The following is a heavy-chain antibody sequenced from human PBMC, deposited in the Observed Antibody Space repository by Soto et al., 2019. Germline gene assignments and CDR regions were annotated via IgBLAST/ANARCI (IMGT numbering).Heavy chain of an antibody. CDR2: IIPIFGTA. CDR3: ASLGYYYDSSGNVN. Sequence: SVKVSCKASGGTFSSYAISWVRQAPGQGLEWMGGIIPIFGTANYAQKFQGRVTITADESTSTAYMELSSLRSEDTAVYYCASLGYYYDSSGNVNWGQGTLVTVSS. J-gene: IGHJ4*02. CDR1: GGTFSSYA. D-gene: IGHD3-22*01. V-gene: IGHV1-69*13.